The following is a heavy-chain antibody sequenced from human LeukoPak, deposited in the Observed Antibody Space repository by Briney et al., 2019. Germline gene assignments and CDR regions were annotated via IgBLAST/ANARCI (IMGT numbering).Heavy chain of an antibody. Sequence: GASVKVSCKASGGTFSSYATSWVRQAPGQGLEWMGGIIPIFGTANYAQKFQGRVTITTDESTSTAYMELSSLRSEDTAVYYCARGRGGTYCSSTSCYEVDYYMDVWGKGTTVTVSS. J-gene: IGHJ6*03. D-gene: IGHD2-2*01. CDR3: ARGRGGTYCSSTSCYEVDYYMDV. V-gene: IGHV1-69*05. CDR1: GGTFSSYA. CDR2: IIPIFGTA.